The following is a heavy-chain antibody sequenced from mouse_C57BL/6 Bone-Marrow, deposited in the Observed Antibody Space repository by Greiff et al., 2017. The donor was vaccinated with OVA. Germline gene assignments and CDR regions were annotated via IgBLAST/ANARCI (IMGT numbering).Heavy chain of an antibody. J-gene: IGHJ1*03. CDR2: ISSGGDYI. CDR3: TRDSHYGSSWYFDV. D-gene: IGHD1-1*01. Sequence: DVQLVESGEGLVKPGGSLKLSCAASGFTFSSYAMSWVRQTPEKRLEWVAYISSGGDYIYYADTVKGRFTISRDNARNTLYLQMSSLKSEDTAMYYCTRDSHYGSSWYFDVWGTGTTVTVSS. CDR1: GFTFSSYA. V-gene: IGHV5-9-1*02.